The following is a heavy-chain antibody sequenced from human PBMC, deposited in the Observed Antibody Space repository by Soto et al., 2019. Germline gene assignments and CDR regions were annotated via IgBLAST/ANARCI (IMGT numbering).Heavy chain of an antibody. CDR2: IYYSGST. J-gene: IGHJ4*02. CDR3: ASGFITMIVVVAFDY. V-gene: IGHV4-39*01. D-gene: IGHD3-22*01. Sequence: SETLSLTCTVFGGSISSSSYYWGWIRQPPGKGLEWIGSIYYSGSTYYNPSLKSRVTISVDTSKNQFSLKLSSVTAADTAVYYCASGFITMIVVVAFDYWGQGTLVTVSS. CDR1: GGSISSSSYY.